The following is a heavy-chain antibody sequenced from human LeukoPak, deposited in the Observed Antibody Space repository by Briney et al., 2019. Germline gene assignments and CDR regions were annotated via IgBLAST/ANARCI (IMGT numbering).Heavy chain of an antibody. J-gene: IGHJ4*02. CDR1: GYTFTGYY. CDR3: ARDSSGWYGFGY. Sequence: ASVKVSCKASGYTFTGYYMHWVRQAPGQGLEWMGIINPSGGSTSYAQKFQGRVTMTRDTSTSTVYMELSSLRSEDTAVYYCARDSSGWYGFGYWGQGTLVTVSS. D-gene: IGHD6-19*01. CDR2: INPSGGST. V-gene: IGHV1-46*01.